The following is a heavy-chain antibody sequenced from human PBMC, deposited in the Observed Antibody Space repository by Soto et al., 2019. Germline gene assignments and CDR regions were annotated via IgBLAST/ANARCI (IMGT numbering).Heavy chain of an antibody. Sequence: QVQLQESGPGLVKPSQTLSLTCTVSGGSISSGGYYWSWIRQHPGKALVWIGYIYYSGSTYYNPSLKSRVTISVDTSKNQFSLKLSSVTAADTAVYYCARSLLGWLLPYFDYWGQGTLVTVSS. CDR2: IYYSGST. CDR1: GGSISSGGYY. J-gene: IGHJ4*02. CDR3: ARSLLGWLLPYFDY. D-gene: IGHD3-9*01. V-gene: IGHV4-31*03.